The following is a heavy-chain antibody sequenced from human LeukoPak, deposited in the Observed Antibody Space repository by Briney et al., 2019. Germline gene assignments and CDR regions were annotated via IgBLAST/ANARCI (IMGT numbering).Heavy chain of an antibody. Sequence: SETLSLTCTVSGGSISSYYWSWIRQPPGKGLEWIGYIYYSGSTNYNPSLKSRVTISVDTSKNQFSLKLSSVTAADTAVYYCARHRPAMYYDFWSGLNWFDPWGQGTLVTVSS. J-gene: IGHJ5*02. D-gene: IGHD3-3*01. V-gene: IGHV4-59*08. CDR1: GGSISSYY. CDR2: IYYSGST. CDR3: ARHRPAMYYDFWSGLNWFDP.